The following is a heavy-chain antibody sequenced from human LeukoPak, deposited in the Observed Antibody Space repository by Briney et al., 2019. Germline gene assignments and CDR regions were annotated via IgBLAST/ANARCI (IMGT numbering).Heavy chain of an antibody. CDR1: GFTFSSYA. CDR3: AKQRYGSGNHCKDSFDY. CDR2: LSGSGGSA. J-gene: IGHJ4*02. V-gene: IGHV3-23*01. Sequence: GGSLRLSCAASGFTFSSYAMTWVRLAPGKGLEWVSSLSGSGGSAYYADSVKGRFTISRDNSKNTLFLQMNSLRAEDTAIYYCAKQRYGSGNHCKDSFDYWGQGTLVTVSS. D-gene: IGHD3-10*01.